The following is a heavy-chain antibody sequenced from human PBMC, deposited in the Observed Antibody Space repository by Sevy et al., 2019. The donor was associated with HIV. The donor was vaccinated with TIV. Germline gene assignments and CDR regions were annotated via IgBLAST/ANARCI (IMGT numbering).Heavy chain of an antibody. D-gene: IGHD6-13*01. CDR3: ARLGSTTWYLTGY. J-gene: IGHJ4*02. CDR1: GDSISSSNYY. V-gene: IGHV4-39*01. Sequence: SETLSLTCTVSGDSISSSNYYWGWIRQPPGKGLEWIGSSYNSGTTYYNPSLESRLTLSVDTSKNQFSLKLRFVTAAHTAVYYCARLGSTTWYLTGYWGQGTLVTVSS. CDR2: SYNSGTT.